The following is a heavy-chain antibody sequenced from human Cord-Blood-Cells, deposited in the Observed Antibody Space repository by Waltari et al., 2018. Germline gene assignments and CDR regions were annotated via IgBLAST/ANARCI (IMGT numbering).Heavy chain of an antibody. CDR2: ISYDGSNK. Sequence: QVQLVESGGGVVQPGRSLRLSCAASGFTFSSYAMHRVRRAPGRGLEWVAVISYDGSNKYYADSMKGRFTISRDNSKNTLYLQMNSLRAEDTAVYYCARAGGLVYFDYWGQGTLVTVSS. V-gene: IGHV3-30*04. CDR1: GFTFSSYA. CDR3: ARAGGLVYFDY. D-gene: IGHD2-8*02. J-gene: IGHJ4*02.